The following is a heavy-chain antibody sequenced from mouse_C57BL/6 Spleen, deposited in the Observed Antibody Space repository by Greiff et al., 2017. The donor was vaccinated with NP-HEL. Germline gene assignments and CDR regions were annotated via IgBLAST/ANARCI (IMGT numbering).Heavy chain of an antibody. V-gene: IGHV1-69*01. CDR2: IDPSDSYT. CDR1: GYTFTSYW. Sequence: VQLQQPGAELVMPGASVKLSCKASGYTFTSYWMHWVKQRPGQGLEWIGEIDPSDSYTNYNQKFKGKSTLTVDKSSSTAYMQLSSLTSEDSAVYYCARAKSLDYWGQGTTLTVSS. CDR3: ARAKSLDY. J-gene: IGHJ2*01.